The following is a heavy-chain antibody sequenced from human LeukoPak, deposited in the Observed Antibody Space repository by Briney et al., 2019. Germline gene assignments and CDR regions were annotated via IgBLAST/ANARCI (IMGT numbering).Heavy chain of an antibody. D-gene: IGHD3-3*01. J-gene: IGHJ3*02. CDR2: ISSSSNYI. CDR3: ARALPRVFGVVTHDAFDI. V-gene: IGHV3-21*01. Sequence: GGSLRLSCAASGFTFSSYSTNWVRQAPGKGLEWVSSISSSSNYIYYADSVKGRFTISRDNAKNSLYLQMNSLRAEDTAVYYCARALPRVFGVVTHDAFDIWGQGTMVTVSS. CDR1: GFTFSSYS.